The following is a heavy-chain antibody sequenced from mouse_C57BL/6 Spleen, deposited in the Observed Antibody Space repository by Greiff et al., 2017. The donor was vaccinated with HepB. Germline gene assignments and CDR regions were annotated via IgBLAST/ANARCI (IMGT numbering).Heavy chain of an antibody. CDR1: GYTFTDYY. V-gene: IGHV1-26*01. CDR2: INPNNGGT. D-gene: IGHD1-1*02. CDR3: ARAGYSGCFAWFAY. Sequence: EVKLQQSGPELVKPGASVKISCKASGYTFTDYYMNWVKQRHGKSLEWIGDINPNNGGTSYNQKFKGKATLTVDKSSSTAYMELRSLTSEDSAVYYCARAGYSGCFAWFAYWGQGTLVTVSA. J-gene: IGHJ3*01.